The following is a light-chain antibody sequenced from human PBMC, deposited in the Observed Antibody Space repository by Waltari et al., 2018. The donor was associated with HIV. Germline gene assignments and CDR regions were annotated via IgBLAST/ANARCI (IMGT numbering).Light chain of an antibody. CDR3: QQYKNWAPGRT. CDR1: QSVNSN. J-gene: IGKJ1*01. Sequence: EIVMTQSPATLSVSPGERATLSCRASQSVNSNLAWYQQKPGQAPRLLIYGASTRATGSPARFSGSGSGTEFTLTISSLQSEDFAVYYCQQYKNWAPGRTFGQGTKVEIK. V-gene: IGKV3-15*01. CDR2: GAS.